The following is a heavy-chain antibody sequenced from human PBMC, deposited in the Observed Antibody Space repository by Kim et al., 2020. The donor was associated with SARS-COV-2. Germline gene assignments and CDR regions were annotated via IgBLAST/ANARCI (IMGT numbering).Heavy chain of an antibody. J-gene: IGHJ4*02. Sequence: GGSLRLSCAASGFTFSSYGMHWVRQAPGKGLEWVAVIWYDGSNKYYADSVKGRFTISRDNSKNTLYLQMNSLRAEDTAVYYCARDVWNFQYYDFWSGYYNGGFDYWGQGTLVTVSS. CDR3: ARDVWNFQYYDFWSGYYNGGFDY. V-gene: IGHV3-33*01. CDR1: GFTFSSYG. D-gene: IGHD3-3*01. CDR2: IWYDGSNK.